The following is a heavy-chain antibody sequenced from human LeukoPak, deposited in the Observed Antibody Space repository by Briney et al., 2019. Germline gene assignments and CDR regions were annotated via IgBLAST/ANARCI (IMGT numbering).Heavy chain of an antibody. CDR3: AKDEEYCSGGSCYPRVAFDI. V-gene: IGHV3-23*01. D-gene: IGHD2-15*01. CDR2: IGGNGGTT. CDR1: GLSFSQYA. J-gene: IGHJ3*02. Sequence: GGSLRLSCTDSGLSFSQYAINWVRQAPGKGLEWVSVIGGNGGTTHYAESVKGRFTISRDNSKNTLYLQMNSLRAEDTAVYYCAKDEEYCSGGSCYPRVAFDIWGQGTMVTVSS.